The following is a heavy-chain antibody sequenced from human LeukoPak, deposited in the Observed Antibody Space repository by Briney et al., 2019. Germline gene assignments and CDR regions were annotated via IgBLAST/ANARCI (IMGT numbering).Heavy chain of an antibody. Sequence: SETLSLTCAVYGGSFSGYYGSWIRQPPGKGLEWIGEINHSGSTNYNPSLKSRVTISVDTSKNQFSLKLSSVTAADTAVYYCARGRRQYYYYYYGMDVWGQGTTVTVSS. CDR3: ARGRRQYYYYYYGMDV. CDR2: INHSGST. J-gene: IGHJ6*02. V-gene: IGHV4-34*01. CDR1: GGSFSGYY.